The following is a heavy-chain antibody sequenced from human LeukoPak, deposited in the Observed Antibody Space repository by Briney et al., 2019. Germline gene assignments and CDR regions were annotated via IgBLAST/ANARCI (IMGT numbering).Heavy chain of an antibody. D-gene: IGHD6-19*01. J-gene: IGHJ4*02. CDR1: GYTFTSYD. CDR3: ARGLERYSIGWYWGAY. CDR2: KNPNSGNT. V-gene: IGHV1-8*01. Sequence: GASVKVSCKASGYTFTSYDINWVRQATGQGREWMGWKNPNSGNTGYAQKFQGRVTMTRNTSISTAYMELSSLRSEDTAVYYCARGLERYSIGWYWGAYWGQGTLVTVSS.